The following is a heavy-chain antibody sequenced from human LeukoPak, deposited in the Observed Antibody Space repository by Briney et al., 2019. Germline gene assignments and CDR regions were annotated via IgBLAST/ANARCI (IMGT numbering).Heavy chain of an antibody. Sequence: PGGSLRLSCAASGFTFSYFYMSWIRQAPGKGLEWVSYITSSGSTIYYADSVKGRFTISRDNAKNSLYLQMNSLRAEDTAVYYCARRRYNWNAIDYWGQGTLVTVSS. J-gene: IGHJ4*02. CDR2: ITSSGSTI. D-gene: IGHD1-20*01. CDR3: ARRRYNWNAIDY. V-gene: IGHV3-11*01. CDR1: GFTFSYFY.